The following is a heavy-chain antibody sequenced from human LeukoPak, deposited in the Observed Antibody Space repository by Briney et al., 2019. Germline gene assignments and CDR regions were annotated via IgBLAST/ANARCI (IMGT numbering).Heavy chain of an antibody. CDR2: IYYSGST. CDR1: GGSISSGGYS. V-gene: IGHV4-61*08. CDR3: ARDSPWFDP. J-gene: IGHJ5*02. Sequence: SETLSLTCAVSGGSISSGGYSWSWIRQPPGKGLEWIGYIYYSGSTNYNPSLKSRVTISVDTSKNQFSLKLSSVTAADTAVYYCARDSPWFDPWGQGTLVTVSS.